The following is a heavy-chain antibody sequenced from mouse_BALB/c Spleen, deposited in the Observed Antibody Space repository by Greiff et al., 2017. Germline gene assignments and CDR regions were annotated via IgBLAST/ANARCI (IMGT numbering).Heavy chain of an antibody. CDR3: ARGGSPWFAY. Sequence: EVKVVESGGGLVQPGGSRKLSCAASGFTFSSFGMHWVRQAPEKGLEWVAYISSGSSTIYYADTVKGRFTISRDNPKNTLFLQMTSLRSEDTAMYYCARGGSPWFAYWGQGTLVTVSA. J-gene: IGHJ3*01. V-gene: IGHV5-17*02. CDR2: ISSGSSTI. CDR1: GFTFSSFG.